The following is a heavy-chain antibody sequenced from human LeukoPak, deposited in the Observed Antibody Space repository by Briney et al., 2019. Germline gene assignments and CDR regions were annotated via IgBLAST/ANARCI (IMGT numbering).Heavy chain of an antibody. V-gene: IGHV4-39*07. CDR3: ARDVGYSSSSGAFDY. D-gene: IGHD6-6*01. J-gene: IGHJ4*02. CDR2: INHSGST. CDR1: GGSISSGGYY. Sequence: SETLSLTCTVSGGSISSGGYYWSWIRQPPGKGLEWIGEINHSGSTNYNPSLKSRVTISVDTSKNQFSLKLSSVTAADTAVYYCARDVGYSSSSGAFDYWGRGTLVTVSS.